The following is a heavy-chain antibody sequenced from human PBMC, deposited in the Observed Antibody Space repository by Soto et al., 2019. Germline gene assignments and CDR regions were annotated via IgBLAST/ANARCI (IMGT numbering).Heavy chain of an antibody. Sequence: GGSLRLSCAASGFTFSSYSMNWVRQAPGKGLEWVSYISSSSSTIYYADSVKGRFTISRDNAKNSLYLQMNSLRDEDTAVYYCAREGYSYGYNVAAYYYYGMDVWGQGTTVTVSS. CDR1: GFTFSSYS. D-gene: IGHD5-18*01. J-gene: IGHJ6*02. CDR3: AREGYSYGYNVAAYYYYGMDV. CDR2: ISSSSSTI. V-gene: IGHV3-48*02.